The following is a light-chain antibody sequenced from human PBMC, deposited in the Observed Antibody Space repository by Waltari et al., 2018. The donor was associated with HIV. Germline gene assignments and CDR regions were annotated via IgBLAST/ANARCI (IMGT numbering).Light chain of an antibody. CDR1: GSNIGSRT. CDR3: AAWDDSLSGFV. J-gene: IGLJ3*02. V-gene: IGLV1-44*01. Sequence: QSVLTQPPSLSAAPGHKINISCSGGGSNIGSRTVHWYQQLPSRARKLIIDHDHRRPSGVSDRFTASKSGTSASLFISKLQAADEATYYCAAWDDSLSGFVFGGGT. CDR2: HDH.